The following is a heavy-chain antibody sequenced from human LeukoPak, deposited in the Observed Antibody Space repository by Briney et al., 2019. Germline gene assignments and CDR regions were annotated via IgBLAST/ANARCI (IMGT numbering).Heavy chain of an antibody. Sequence: GGSLGLSCAPATFTLTNSEMSWVRQAPGKGLEWVSYISDSGTTIYYADSVKGRFTISRDNAKNSLYLQMNSLRAEDTAVYYCAVAGYAGVTDGKKGLNWFVPWGQGTLVTVSA. J-gene: IGHJ5*02. CDR1: TFTLTNSE. V-gene: IGHV3-48*03. D-gene: IGHD6-13*01. CDR2: ISDSGTTI. CDR3: AVAGYAGVTDGKKGLNWFVP.